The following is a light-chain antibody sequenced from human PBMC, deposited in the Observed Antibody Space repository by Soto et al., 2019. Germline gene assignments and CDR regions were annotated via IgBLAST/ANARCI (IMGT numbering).Light chain of an antibody. V-gene: IGKV1-12*01. CDR2: TAS. Sequence: DIQMTQSPSSLSAVVGDRVTITCRASRGIGDRLAWFQQKPGKAPQFLIQTASNLQSGVPSRFSGSGSGTEFILSINSLLPEDIATYYCLQVSSFPRTFGQGTKVEIK. CDR1: RGIGDR. J-gene: IGKJ1*01. CDR3: LQVSSFPRT.